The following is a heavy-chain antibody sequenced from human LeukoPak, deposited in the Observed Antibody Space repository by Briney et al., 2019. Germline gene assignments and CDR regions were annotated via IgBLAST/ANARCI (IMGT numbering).Heavy chain of an antibody. J-gene: IGHJ5*02. D-gene: IGHD3-22*01. Sequence: SESLSLTCTVSGASVPSGGYFWSWIRQFPGGGLEFIGNIYDNGGTNYHPSLQSRLSMSVYRSKNQFSLTLHSVTAADTAVYYCARSSPITVPTLIVPTLGFDPWGQGTLVTVSS. CDR1: GASVPSGGYF. V-gene: IGHV4-31*03. CDR3: ARSSPITVPTLIVPTLGFDP. CDR2: IYDNGGT.